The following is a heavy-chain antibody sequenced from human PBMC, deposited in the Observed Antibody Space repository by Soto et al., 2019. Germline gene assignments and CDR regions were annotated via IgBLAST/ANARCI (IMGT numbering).Heavy chain of an antibody. Sequence: GGSLRLSCAASGFTFSSYWMSWVRQAPGKGLEWVANIKQDGSEKYYVDSVKGRFTISRDNAKNSLYLQMNSLRAEDTAVYYCARWEDGSGTYSYYYYGMDVWGQGTTVTVSS. J-gene: IGHJ6*02. V-gene: IGHV3-7*01. D-gene: IGHD3-10*01. CDR1: GFTFSSYW. CDR3: ARWEDGSGTYSYYYYGMDV. CDR2: IKQDGSEK.